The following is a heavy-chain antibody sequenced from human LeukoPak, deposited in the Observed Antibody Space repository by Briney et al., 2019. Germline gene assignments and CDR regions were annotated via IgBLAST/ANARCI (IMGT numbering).Heavy chain of an antibody. V-gene: IGHV4-59*08. CDR3: ARGGYGSFDY. D-gene: IGHD2-15*01. CDR1: GGSISSYY. Sequence: SETLSLTCTVSGGSISSYYWSWIRQPPGKGLEWIGYIYYSGSTNYNPSFKSRVTISVDTSKNQFSLKLSSVTAADTAVYYCARGGYGSFDYWGQGTLVTVSS. J-gene: IGHJ4*02. CDR2: IYYSGST.